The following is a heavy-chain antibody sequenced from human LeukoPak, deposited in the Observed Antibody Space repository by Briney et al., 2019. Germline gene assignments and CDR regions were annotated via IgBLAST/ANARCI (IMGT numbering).Heavy chain of an antibody. CDR1: GGTVSSYA. Sequence: GASVKVSCKASGGTVSSYAISWVRQAPGQGLEWMGGIIRIFGTANYAQKFQGRVTITADESTSTAYMELSSLRSEDTAVYYCARDQRPDCSGGSCYPFFDYWGQGTLVTVSS. D-gene: IGHD2-15*01. CDR2: IIRIFGTA. V-gene: IGHV1-69*01. J-gene: IGHJ4*02. CDR3: ARDQRPDCSGGSCYPFFDY.